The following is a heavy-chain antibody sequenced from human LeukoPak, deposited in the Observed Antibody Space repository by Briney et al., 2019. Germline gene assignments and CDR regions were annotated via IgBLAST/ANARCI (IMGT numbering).Heavy chain of an antibody. CDR1: GGTFSSYA. CDR2: IIPIFGTA. J-gene: IGHJ3*02. V-gene: IGHV1-69*01. CDR3: ARTTYYYDSSGYYRYAFDI. D-gene: IGHD3-22*01. Sequence: SVKVSCKASGGTFSSYAISSVRQAPGQGLEWMGGIIPIFGTANYAQKFQGRVTITADESTSTAYMELSSLRSEDTAVYYCARTTYYYDSSGYYRYAFDIWGQGTMVTVSS.